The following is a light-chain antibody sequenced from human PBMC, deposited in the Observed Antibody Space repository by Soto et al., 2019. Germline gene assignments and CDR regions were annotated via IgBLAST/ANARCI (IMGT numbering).Light chain of an antibody. J-gene: IGKJ2*01. CDR3: QQTYTTPQT. CDR2: AAS. Sequence: DIQMTQSPSSLSASVGDRVTITCRAIQSISDYLNWYQQKVGKAPKLLIYAASTLQSGVPSRFSGSGSWTDFTLTINSLQPEDFATYYCQQTYTTPQTFGQGTKMEIK. V-gene: IGKV1-39*01. CDR1: QSISDY.